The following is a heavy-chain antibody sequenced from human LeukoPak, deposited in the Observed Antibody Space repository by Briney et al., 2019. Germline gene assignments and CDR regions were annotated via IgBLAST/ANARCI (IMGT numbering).Heavy chain of an antibody. D-gene: IGHD2-8*01. J-gene: IGHJ4*02. CDR3: ARQNGVGLFSLP. Sequence: SETLSLTCGVYDGSFSGYSWSWIRQSPDKGLEWIGEINHSGSTNYNPSLQSRVTISVDTSKNQFSLKVTSVTAADTAVYYCARQNGVGLFSLPGGQGILVTVSS. CDR2: INHSGST. CDR1: DGSFSGYS. V-gene: IGHV4-34*01.